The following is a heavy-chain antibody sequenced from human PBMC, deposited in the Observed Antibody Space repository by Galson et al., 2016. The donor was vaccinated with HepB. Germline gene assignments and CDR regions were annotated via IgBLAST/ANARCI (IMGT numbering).Heavy chain of an antibody. CDR1: GFSFSNYD. J-gene: IGHJ4*02. V-gene: IGHV3-13*05. CDR3: ARDKDGGYDY. D-gene: IGHD4-23*01. Sequence: SLRLSCAASGFSFSNYDIYWVRQVTGTGLEWVSAISSAGEPHYAASVRGRITISRENAKNSVYLQMNSLRAEDTAVYFCARDKDGGYDYWGQGTLVTVSS. CDR2: ISSAGEP.